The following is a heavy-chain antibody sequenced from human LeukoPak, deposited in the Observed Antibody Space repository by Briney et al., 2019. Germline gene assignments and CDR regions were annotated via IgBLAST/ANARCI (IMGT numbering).Heavy chain of an antibody. V-gene: IGHV1-46*01. CDR2: INPSGGST. CDR3: ARDVGKYSSSSGSWFDP. J-gene: IGHJ5*02. CDR1: GYTFTSYY. D-gene: IGHD6-6*01. Sequence: ASVKVSCKASGYTFTSYYMHWVRQAPGQGLEWMGIINPSGGSTSYAQKFQGRVTMTRDMSTSTVYMELSSLRSEDTAVYYCARDVGKYSSSSGSWFDPWGQGTLVTLSS.